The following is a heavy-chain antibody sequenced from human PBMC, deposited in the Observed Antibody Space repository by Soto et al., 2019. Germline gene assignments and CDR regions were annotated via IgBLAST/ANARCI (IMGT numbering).Heavy chain of an antibody. J-gene: IGHJ4*02. CDR2: IKNKADGGTT. CDR3: TTDPGDYEDF. CDR1: GISFTNAW. Sequence: EVQLVDSGGDLVKPGGCLRLSCAASGISFTNAWMSWVRQAPGKGLEWVGRIKNKADGGTTDYAAPVRGRFTISRDDSKNTLFLQMNSLETEDTAVYYCTTDPGDYEDFWGQGTLVTVSS. V-gene: IGHV3-15*01. D-gene: IGHD4-17*01.